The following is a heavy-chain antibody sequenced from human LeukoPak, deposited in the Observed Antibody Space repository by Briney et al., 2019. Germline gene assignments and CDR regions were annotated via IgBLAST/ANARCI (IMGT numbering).Heavy chain of an antibody. CDR3: ARHVSAASNVFDI. CDR2: IYYSGST. J-gene: IGHJ3*02. D-gene: IGHD6-25*01. V-gene: IGHV4-59*08. Sequence: SETLSLTCTVSNGSINSYYWSWIRQPPGKELEWIGYIYYSGSTNYNPSLKSRVTISVGTSKRQFSLKLTSVTAADTAVYYCARHVSAASNVFDIWGQGIMVIVSS. CDR1: NGSINSYY.